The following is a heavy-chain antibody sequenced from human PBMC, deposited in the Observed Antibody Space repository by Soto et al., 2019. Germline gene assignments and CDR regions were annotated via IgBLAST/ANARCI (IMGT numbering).Heavy chain of an antibody. Sequence: QLQLQESGPGLVKPSETLSLSCTVSGGSITSSSYWGWIRQPPGKGLEWIGSIYSTGNTYYNPSLKGPGTISADTSKYQFSLNLSSVTAADAAVYYCRSSSRYSTDVWCQGTTVYVSS. V-gene: IGHV4-39*01. J-gene: IGHJ6*02. CDR2: IYSTGNT. CDR1: GGSITSSSY. D-gene: IGHD6-13*01. CDR3: RSSSRYSTDV.